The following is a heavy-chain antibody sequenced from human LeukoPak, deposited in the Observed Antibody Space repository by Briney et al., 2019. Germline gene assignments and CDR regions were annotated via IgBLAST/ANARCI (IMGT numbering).Heavy chain of an antibody. CDR2: ISWDGGST. Sequence: PGGSLRLSCAASGFTFDDYTMHWVRQAPGKGLEWVSLISWDGGSTYYADSVKGRFTISRDNSKNSLYLQMNSLRTEDTALYYCASDRGGDVDYWGQGTLVTVSS. J-gene: IGHJ4*02. CDR3: ASDRGGDVDY. CDR1: GFTFDDYT. D-gene: IGHD2-21*02. V-gene: IGHV3-43*01.